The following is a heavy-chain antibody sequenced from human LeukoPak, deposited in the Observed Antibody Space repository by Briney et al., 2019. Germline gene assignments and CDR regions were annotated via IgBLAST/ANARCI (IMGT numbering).Heavy chain of an antibody. J-gene: IGHJ3*02. CDR3: ARARGDYDSSGYYDAFDI. CDR2: ISAYNGNT. Sequence: VASVKVSCKASGYTFTSYGISWVRQAPGQGLEWMGWISAYNGNTNYAQKLQGRVTMTTNTSTSTAYMELSRLRSDDTAVYYCARARGDYDSSGYYDAFDIWGQGTMVTVSS. V-gene: IGHV1-18*01. D-gene: IGHD3-22*01. CDR1: GYTFTSYG.